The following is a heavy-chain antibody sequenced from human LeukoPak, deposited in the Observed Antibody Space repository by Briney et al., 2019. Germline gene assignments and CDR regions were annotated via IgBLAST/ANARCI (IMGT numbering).Heavy chain of an antibody. Sequence: VASVKVSCNASGYTFTSYGISWVRQAPGQGLEWMGWISAYNGNTNYAQKLQGRVTMTTDTSTSTAYMELRSLRSDDTAVYYCAREGSYYYGSGSYCVWFDPWGQGTLVTVSS. CDR3: AREGSYYYGSGSYCVWFDP. CDR1: GYTFTSYG. D-gene: IGHD3-10*01. V-gene: IGHV1-18*01. CDR2: ISAYNGNT. J-gene: IGHJ5*02.